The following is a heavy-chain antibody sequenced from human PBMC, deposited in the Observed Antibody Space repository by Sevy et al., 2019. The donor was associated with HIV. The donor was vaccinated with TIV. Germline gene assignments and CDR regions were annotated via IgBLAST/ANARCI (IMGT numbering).Heavy chain of an antibody. Sequence: ASVKVSCKTSGYSFSGYNMHWVRQAPGQGLEWMGRINPTSGGTKFAEMFQGRVTMTRDMSISTAYMELSSLRSDDTAVYYCVRVPGDAGTRGYFDYWGQGTLVTVSS. D-gene: IGHD2-21*02. V-gene: IGHV1-2*06. CDR2: INPTSGGT. CDR1: GYSFSGYN. CDR3: VRVPGDAGTRGYFDY. J-gene: IGHJ4*02.